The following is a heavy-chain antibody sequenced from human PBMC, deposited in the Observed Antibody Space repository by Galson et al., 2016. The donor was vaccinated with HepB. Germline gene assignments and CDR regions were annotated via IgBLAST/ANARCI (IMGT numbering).Heavy chain of an antibody. J-gene: IGHJ3*02. V-gene: IGHV3-7*04. Sequence: SLRLSCAGSGFIFSTYAMTWIRQAPGQGLEWVAKIKEDGSQKYYVDSVQGRFTISRDNAKNSLYLQMNSLRAEDTAVYYCARAGGVANGYALDIWGQGTMVSVSS. CDR2: IKEDGSQK. D-gene: IGHD1-26*01. CDR3: ARAGGVANGYALDI. CDR1: GFIFSTYA.